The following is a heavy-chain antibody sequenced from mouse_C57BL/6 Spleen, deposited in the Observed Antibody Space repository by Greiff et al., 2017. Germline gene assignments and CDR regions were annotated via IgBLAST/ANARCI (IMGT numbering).Heavy chain of an antibody. J-gene: IGHJ1*03. CDR2: ISSGGSYT. CDR1: GFTFSSYG. V-gene: IGHV5-6*02. CDR3: ARRRYFDV. Sequence: EVMLVESGGDLVKPGGSLKLSCAASGFTFSSYGMSWVRQTPDKRLEWVATISSGGSYTYYPDSVKGRFTISRDNAKNTLYLQMSSLKSEDTAMYYCARRRYFDVWGTGTTVTVSS.